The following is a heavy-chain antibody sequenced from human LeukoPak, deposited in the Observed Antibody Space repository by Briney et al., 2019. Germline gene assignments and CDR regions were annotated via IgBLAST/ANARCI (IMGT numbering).Heavy chain of an antibody. CDR3: ATIVVDPGSVYYYMDV. Sequence: SETLSLTCTVSGYSISSGDYWGWIRQPPGKGLEWIGSIYHSGSTYYNPSLKSRVSISVDTSKIQFSLRLSSVTAVDTAVYYCATIVVDPGSVYYYMDVWGKGTTVTVSS. V-gene: IGHV4-38-2*02. CDR2: IYHSGST. D-gene: IGHD2-2*01. CDR1: GYSISSGDY. J-gene: IGHJ6*03.